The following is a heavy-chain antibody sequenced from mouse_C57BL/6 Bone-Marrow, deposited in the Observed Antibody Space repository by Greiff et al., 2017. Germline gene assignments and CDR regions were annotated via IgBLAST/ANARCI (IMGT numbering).Heavy chain of an antibody. V-gene: IGHV1-61*01. CDR1: GYTFTSYW. CDR3: ARLDSSGYGYAMDC. J-gene: IGHJ4*01. Sequence: QVQLQQPGAELVRPGSSVKLSCKASGYTFTSYWMDWVKQRPGQGLEWIGNIYPSDSETHYNQKFKDKATLTVDKSSSTAYMQLSSLTSEDSAVYYCARLDSSGYGYAMDCWGQGTSVTVSS. D-gene: IGHD3-2*02. CDR2: IYPSDSET.